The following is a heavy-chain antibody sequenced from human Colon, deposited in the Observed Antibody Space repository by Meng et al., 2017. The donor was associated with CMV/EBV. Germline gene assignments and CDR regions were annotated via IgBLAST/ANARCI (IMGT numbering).Heavy chain of an antibody. J-gene: IGHJ4*02. CDR2: INHVGTA. D-gene: IGHD4-17*01. Sequence: SETLSLTCSVSGDSISNTDYYWGWIRQSPGKGLEWIGSINHVGTAFYNPSLKSPVTISVDTSKNQFSLKVMSVTAADTAVYYCAREGVTVTTPFEYWGQGTLVTVSS. CDR1: GDSISNTDYY. CDR3: AREGVTVTTPFEY. V-gene: IGHV4-39*07.